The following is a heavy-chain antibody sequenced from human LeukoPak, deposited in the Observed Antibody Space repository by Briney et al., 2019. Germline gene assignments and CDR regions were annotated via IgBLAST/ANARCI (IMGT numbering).Heavy chain of an antibody. CDR1: GVTLSDHH. CDR2: TRDKARGYTT. CDR3: ARDGAEGDNSAFDM. D-gene: IGHD3-22*01. V-gene: IGHV3-72*01. J-gene: IGHJ3*02. Sequence: GGSLRLSCAASGVTLSDHHMDWVSQAPGKGLEWVGRTRDKARGYTTEYASSVKGKFTISRDDSKSLVYLQMNSLRTEDTAVYFCARDGAEGDNSAFDMWGQGTVVTVSS.